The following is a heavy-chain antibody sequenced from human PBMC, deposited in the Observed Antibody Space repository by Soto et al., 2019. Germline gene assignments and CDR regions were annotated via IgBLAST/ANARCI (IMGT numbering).Heavy chain of an antibody. J-gene: IGHJ4*02. CDR1: GGSISSNY. CDR3: ARQSGYGDYFDY. CDR2: IDNSGNT. Sequence: PSETLSLTCTVSGGSISSNYWSWVRQPPGKGLEWIAYIDNSGNTNYNPSLKSRVTISIDTSKNQFSLKLSSVTAADTAAYYCARQSGYGDYFDYSGQGTLVTVSS. D-gene: IGHD4-17*01. V-gene: IGHV4-59*08.